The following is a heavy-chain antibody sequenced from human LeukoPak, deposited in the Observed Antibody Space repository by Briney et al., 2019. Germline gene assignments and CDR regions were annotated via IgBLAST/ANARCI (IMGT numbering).Heavy chain of an antibody. Sequence: GGSLRLSCAASGFTFSSYTIHWVRQPPGKGLEWVAVISYDGSNKYYADSVKGRFTISRDNSKNTLYLQMNSLRAEDTAVYYCARSLGDYFDYWGQGTLVTVSS. D-gene: IGHD4-17*01. CDR1: GFTFSSYT. J-gene: IGHJ4*02. CDR3: ARSLGDYFDY. V-gene: IGHV3-30-3*01. CDR2: ISYDGSNK.